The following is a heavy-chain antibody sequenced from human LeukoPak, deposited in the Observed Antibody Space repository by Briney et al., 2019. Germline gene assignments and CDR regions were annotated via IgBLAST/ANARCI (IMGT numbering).Heavy chain of an antibody. CDR1: GYTFTSYG. CDR2: ISAYNGNT. V-gene: IGHV1-18*01. J-gene: IGHJ4*02. CDR3: ARDLWDFWSGYYLDY. Sequence: ASVKVSCKASGYTFTSYGIGWVRQAPGQGLEWMGWISAYNGNTNYAQKLQGRVTMTTDTSTSTAYMELRSLRSDDTAVYYCARDLWDFWSGYYLDYWGQGTLVTVSS. D-gene: IGHD3-3*01.